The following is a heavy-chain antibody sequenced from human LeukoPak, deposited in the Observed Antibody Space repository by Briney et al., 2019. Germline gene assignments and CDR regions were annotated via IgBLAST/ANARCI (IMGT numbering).Heavy chain of an antibody. Sequence: SVKVSCEASGGTFSRLAINWVRQTPGQGLEWMGRVIPILGIANYAQKFQGRVTITADKSTSTAYMELSSLRSEDTAVYYCARSSSGQTLFDYWGQGTLVTVSS. D-gene: IGHD6-19*01. CDR1: GGTFSRLA. CDR3: ARSSSGQTLFDY. J-gene: IGHJ4*02. V-gene: IGHV1-69*04. CDR2: VIPILGIA.